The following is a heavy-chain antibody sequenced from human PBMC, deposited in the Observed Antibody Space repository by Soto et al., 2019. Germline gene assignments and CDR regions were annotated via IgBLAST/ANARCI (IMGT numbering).Heavy chain of an antibody. Sequence: GGSLRLSCAASGFTFSNYAMSWVRQAPGKGLEWVSGISGSGGNTHHADSVKGRFTISRDNSQNILYLQMNSLRAEDTALYYCAKDANYHYMDVWGKGTTVTVSS. CDR1: GFTFSNYA. J-gene: IGHJ6*03. V-gene: IGHV3-23*01. CDR3: AKDANYHYMDV. CDR2: ISGSGGNT.